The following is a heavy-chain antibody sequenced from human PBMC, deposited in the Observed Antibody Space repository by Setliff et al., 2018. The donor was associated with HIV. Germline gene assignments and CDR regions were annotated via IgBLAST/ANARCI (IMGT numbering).Heavy chain of an antibody. CDR3: ARGVKGIATTGKYYFDY. V-gene: IGHV1-2*06. D-gene: IGHD6-13*01. CDR1: GYAFTDYS. J-gene: IGHJ4*02. Sequence: GASVKVSCKTSGYAFTDYSIHWVRQAPGQGLEWVGRINPDSRGTNYAQTLQGRVTMTRDTSVSTAYMELSRLTSDDTAVFYCARGVKGIATTGKYYFDYWGQGTLVTVSS. CDR2: INPDSRGT.